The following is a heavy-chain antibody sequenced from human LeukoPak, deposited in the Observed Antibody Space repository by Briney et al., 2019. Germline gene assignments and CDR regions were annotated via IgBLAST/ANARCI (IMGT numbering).Heavy chain of an antibody. V-gene: IGHV3-23*01. CDR2: ISGTSGNT. J-gene: IGHJ4*02. D-gene: IGHD5-18*01. CDR3: ARGYSYGYVDY. Sequence: GGSLRLSCAASGFTFSIYAMSWVRQAPGKGLEWVSSISGTSGNTYYADSVKGRFAISRDNSKDTLYLQMNSLRAEDTAVYYCARGYSYGYVDYWGQGTLVTVSS. CDR1: GFTFSIYA.